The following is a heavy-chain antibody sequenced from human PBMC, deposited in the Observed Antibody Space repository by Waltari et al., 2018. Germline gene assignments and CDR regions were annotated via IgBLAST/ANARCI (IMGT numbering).Heavy chain of an antibody. V-gene: IGHV1-46*01. J-gene: IGHJ4*02. CDR2: MDSGGENK. CDR3: ARLGITMTPDY. Sequence: QVQLVQSGAELKKPGASVKLSCKASGYTFTSYYIQWVRQAPGQGLEWLGVMDSGGENKIYEQKFKGRVTRTRDTSTSTVYMELSSMRSEDTAVYYCARLGITMTPDYWGQGTLVTVSS. CDR1: GYTFTSYY.